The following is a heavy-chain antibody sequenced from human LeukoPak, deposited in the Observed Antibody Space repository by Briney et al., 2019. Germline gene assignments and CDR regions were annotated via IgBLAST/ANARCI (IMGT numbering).Heavy chain of an antibody. CDR1: GYSISRSDW. V-gene: IGHV4-28*01. CDR2: IYYSGST. Sequence: PSETLSLTCAVSGYSISRSDWWGWIRQPPGRGLEWIGYIYYSGSTYYNPSLKSRVTMSVDTSKNQFSLKLSSVTAVDTAVYYCARKSRLGYYFDYWGQGTLATVSS. D-gene: IGHD2-2*01. J-gene: IGHJ4*02. CDR3: ARKSRLGYYFDY.